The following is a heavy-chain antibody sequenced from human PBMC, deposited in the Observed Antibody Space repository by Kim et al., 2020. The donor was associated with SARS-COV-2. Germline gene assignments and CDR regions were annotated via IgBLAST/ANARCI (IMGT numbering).Heavy chain of an antibody. CDR3: ARAPPTTQTRTFDC. D-gene: IGHD1-1*01. J-gene: IGHJ4*02. CDR2: INNSGGDT. Sequence: ASVKVSCKASGYTFTTYYIHWVRQSPGQGLEWMGIINNSGGDTTYAQKFQGRVTMTRDTSTTTVYMELRSLTSQDTAVYYCARAPPTTQTRTFDCWGRGALVAAAS. V-gene: IGHV1-46*01. CDR1: GYTFTTYY.